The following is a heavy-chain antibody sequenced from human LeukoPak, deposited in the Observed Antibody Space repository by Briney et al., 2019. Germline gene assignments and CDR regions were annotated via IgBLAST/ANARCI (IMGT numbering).Heavy chain of an antibody. CDR1: GFTFSSSS. Sequence: GGSLRLSCAASGFTFSSSSMNWVRQAPGKGLEWVSSLSSNSAYIYYADSVKGRFANSRDNAKNSLYLQMNSLRAEDTAVYYCARTLGPKYSSSWYGYWGQGTLVTVSS. CDR3: ARTLGPKYSSSWYGY. D-gene: IGHD6-13*01. J-gene: IGHJ4*02. CDR2: LSSNSAYI. V-gene: IGHV3-21*01.